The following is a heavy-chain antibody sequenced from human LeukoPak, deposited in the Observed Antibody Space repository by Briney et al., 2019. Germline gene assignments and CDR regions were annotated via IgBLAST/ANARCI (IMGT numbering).Heavy chain of an antibody. CDR3: AKEGGSEWERPSGFDY. J-gene: IGHJ4*02. D-gene: IGHD1-26*01. CDR1: GFTFSSYS. Sequence: PGGSLRVSCTASGFTFSSYSLNWVRQAPGKGMECVSSVSTGSNYIYYADSVKGRFTISRDNDKNLLYLQMNSLRAEDTAVYYCAKEGGSEWERPSGFDYWGQGTLVTVSS. CDR2: VSTGSNYI. V-gene: IGHV3-21*01.